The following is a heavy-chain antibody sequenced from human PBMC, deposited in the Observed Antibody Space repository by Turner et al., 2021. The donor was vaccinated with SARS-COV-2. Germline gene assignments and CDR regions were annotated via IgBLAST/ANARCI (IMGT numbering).Heavy chain of an antibody. V-gene: IGHV3-48*01. J-gene: IGHJ6*02. CDR1: GFTFSPYS. D-gene: IGHD4-17*01. CDR3: ARDRDYGDYGVYYYGLDV. Sequence: EVQLVVSGGGFVQPGGSLRLSCAAPGFTFSPYSMNWVRQAPGKGMEWVSYISSSSSTIFYADSVKGRFTISRDNAKNSLYLQMNSLRAEDTAVYYCARDRDYGDYGVYYYGLDVWGQGTTVTVSS. CDR2: ISSSSSTI.